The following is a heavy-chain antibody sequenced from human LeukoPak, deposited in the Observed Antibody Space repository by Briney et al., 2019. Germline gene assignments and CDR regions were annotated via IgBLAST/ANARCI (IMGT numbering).Heavy chain of an antibody. Sequence: SVKVSCKASGSTFSSYAISWVRQAPGQGLEWMGGIIPIFGTANYAQKFQGRVTITADESTSTAYMELSSLRSEDTAVYYCARGTGSSWPPDAFDIWGQGTMVTVSS. D-gene: IGHD6-13*01. CDR2: IIPIFGTA. J-gene: IGHJ3*02. V-gene: IGHV1-69*13. CDR3: ARGTGSSWPPDAFDI. CDR1: GSTFSSYA.